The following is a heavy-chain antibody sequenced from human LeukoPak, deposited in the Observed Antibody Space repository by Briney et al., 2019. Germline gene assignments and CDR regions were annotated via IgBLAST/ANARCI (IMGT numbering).Heavy chain of an antibody. D-gene: IGHD6-19*01. V-gene: IGHV3-7*01. J-gene: IGHJ6*02. CDR2: IKVDGSEI. Sequence: PGGSLRLSCAASGFTFSMYWMSWVRQAPGKGPEWVANIKVDGSEIYYVDSVKGRFTISRDNAKNSLYLQMNSLRAEDTAVYYCTRDLAAVPGPRMDVWGQGTTVTVSS. CDR1: GFTFSMYW. CDR3: TRDLAAVPGPRMDV.